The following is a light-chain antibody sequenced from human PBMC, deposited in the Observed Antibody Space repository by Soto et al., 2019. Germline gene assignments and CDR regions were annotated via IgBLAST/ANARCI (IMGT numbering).Light chain of an antibody. CDR1: SNDVGRYNQ. CDR3: CSYVGSTTHV. CDR2: EGS. J-gene: IGLJ1*01. V-gene: IGLV2-23*01. Sequence: QSVLTQPASVSGSPGQSITISCTGSSNDVGRYNQVSWYQQHPGKAPKVMIYEGSQRPSGVSNRFSGSKSGNTASLTISGLQAEDEADYYCCSYVGSTTHVFGTGTKVTVL.